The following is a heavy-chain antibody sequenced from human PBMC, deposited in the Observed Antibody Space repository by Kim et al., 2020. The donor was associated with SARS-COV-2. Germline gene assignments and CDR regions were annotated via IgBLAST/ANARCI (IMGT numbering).Heavy chain of an antibody. CDR3: ARERMVRGGLDY. CDR1: GGSISSSSYY. CDR2: IYYSGST. Sequence: SETLSLTCTVSGGSISSSSYYWGWIRQPPGKGLEWIGSIYYSGSTYYNPSLKSRVTISVDTSKNQFSLKLSSVTAADTAVYYCARERMVRGGLDYWCQGTLVTVSS. V-gene: IGHV4-39*01. J-gene: IGHJ4*02. D-gene: IGHD3-10*01.